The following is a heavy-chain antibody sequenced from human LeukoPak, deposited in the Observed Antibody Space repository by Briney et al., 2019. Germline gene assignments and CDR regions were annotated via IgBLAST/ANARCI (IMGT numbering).Heavy chain of an antibody. D-gene: IGHD1-26*01. CDR2: TYYRSKWYN. CDR3: ARDPGLLGTYYYYGMDV. J-gene: IGHJ6*02. V-gene: IGHV6-1*01. Sequence: SQTLSLTCAISGDSVSSNSAAWNWIRQSPSRGLEWLGRTYYRSKWYNDYAVSVKSRITINPDTSKNQFSLQLNSVTAEDTAVYYCARDPGLLGTYYYYGMDVWGQGTTVTVSS. CDR1: GDSVSSNSAA.